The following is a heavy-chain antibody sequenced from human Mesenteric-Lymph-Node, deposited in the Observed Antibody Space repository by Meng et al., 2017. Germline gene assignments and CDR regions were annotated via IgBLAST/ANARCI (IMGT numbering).Heavy chain of an antibody. CDR2: IYHSGST. J-gene: IGHJ3*02. D-gene: IGHD6-19*01. CDR1: GYSISSGYY. V-gene: IGHV4-38-2*02. CDR3: ARGQQWLATSDAFDI. Sequence: SETLSLTCTVSGYSISSGYYWGWIRQPPGKGLEWIGSIYHSGSTYYNPSLKSRVTISVDTSKTQFSLKLNSVTAADTAVYYCARGQQWLATSDAFDIWGQGTMVTVSS.